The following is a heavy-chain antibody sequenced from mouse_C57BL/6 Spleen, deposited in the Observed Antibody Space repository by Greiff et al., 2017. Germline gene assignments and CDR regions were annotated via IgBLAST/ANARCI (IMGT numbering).Heavy chain of an antibody. CDR1: GYTFTDYY. V-gene: IGHV1-76*01. Sequence: QVQLKESGAELVRPGASVKLSCKASGYTFTDYYINWVKQRPGQGLEWIARIYPGSGNTYYNEKFKGKATLTAEKSSSTAYMQLSSLTSQDSAVYFGASGELYYGSSYSYWYFDVWGTGTTVTVSS. D-gene: IGHD1-1*01. J-gene: IGHJ1*03. CDR2: IYPGSGNT. CDR3: ASGELYYGSSYSYWYFDV.